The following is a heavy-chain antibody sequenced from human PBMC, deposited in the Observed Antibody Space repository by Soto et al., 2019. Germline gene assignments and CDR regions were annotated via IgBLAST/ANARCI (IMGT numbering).Heavy chain of an antibody. V-gene: IGHV4-4*02. Sequence: SETLSLTCAVSSGSISSSNWWSWVRQPPGKGLDWIGEINHSGSTNYNPSLKSRVTISVDTSKNQFSLKLSSVTAADTAVYYCARGGGGGSSSWYYYYYYMDVWGKGTTVTVSS. CDR2: INHSGST. J-gene: IGHJ6*03. D-gene: IGHD6-13*01. CDR1: SGSISSSNW. CDR3: ARGGGGGSSSWYYYYYYMDV.